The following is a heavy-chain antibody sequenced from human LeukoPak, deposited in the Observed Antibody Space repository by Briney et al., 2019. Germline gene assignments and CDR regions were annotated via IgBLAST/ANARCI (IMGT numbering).Heavy chain of an antibody. Sequence: ASVKVSCKASGGTFSSYAISWVRQAPGQGLEWMGRIIPTLGIANYAQKFQGRVTITADKSTSTAYMELSSLRSEDTAVYYCARVGLATELDYWGQGTLVTVSS. D-gene: IGHD1-26*01. CDR2: IIPTLGIA. J-gene: IGHJ4*02. V-gene: IGHV1-69*04. CDR3: ARVGLATELDY. CDR1: GGTFSSYA.